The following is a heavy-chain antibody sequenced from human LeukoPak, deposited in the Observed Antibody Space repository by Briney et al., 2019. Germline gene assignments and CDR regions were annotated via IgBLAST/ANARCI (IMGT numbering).Heavy chain of an antibody. J-gene: IGHJ4*02. Sequence: SETLSLTCTVSGGSISSSSYYWGWIRQPPGKGLEWIGSIYYSGSTYYNPSLKSRVTISVDTSKNQFSLKLSSVTAADTAVYYCARGWFLYWGQGTLVTVSS. CDR3: ARGWFLY. D-gene: IGHD6-19*01. CDR2: IYYSGST. CDR1: GGSISSSSYY. V-gene: IGHV4-39*01.